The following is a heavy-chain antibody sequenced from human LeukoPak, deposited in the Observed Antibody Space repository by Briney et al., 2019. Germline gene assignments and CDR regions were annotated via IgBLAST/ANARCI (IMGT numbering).Heavy chain of an antibody. J-gene: IGHJ5*02. V-gene: IGHV4-59*01. CDR3: ARELARKEMATIRRWFDH. CDR1: GGSISSYY. D-gene: IGHD5-24*01. CDR2: IYYSGST. Sequence: SETLSLTCTVSGGSISSYYWSWSRQPPGKGLEWSGYIYYSGSTNYNPSLKSRVTISVDTSKNQFSLKLSSVTAADTAVYYCARELARKEMATIRRWFDHWGQGTLVTVSS.